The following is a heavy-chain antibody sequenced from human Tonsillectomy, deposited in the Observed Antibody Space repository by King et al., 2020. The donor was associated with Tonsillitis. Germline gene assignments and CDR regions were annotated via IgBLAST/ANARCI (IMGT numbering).Heavy chain of an antibody. Sequence: DVQLVESGGGLVQPGGSLRLSCVASGFTFSSYNMNWVRQAPGKGLEWVSYIIGSSNTIYYADSVKGRFTISRDNAKNSLYLQMNSLRDEDTAVYYCARDTYYYDSSGYYCFDYWGQGTLVTVSS. V-gene: IGHV3-48*02. J-gene: IGHJ4*02. CDR1: GFTFSSYN. D-gene: IGHD3-22*01. CDR2: IIGSSNTI. CDR3: ARDTYYYDSSGYYCFDY.